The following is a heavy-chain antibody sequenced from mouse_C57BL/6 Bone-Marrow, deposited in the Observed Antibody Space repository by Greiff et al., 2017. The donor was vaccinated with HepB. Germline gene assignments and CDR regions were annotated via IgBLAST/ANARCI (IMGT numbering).Heavy chain of an antibody. CDR1: GFTFSDYG. J-gene: IGHJ4*01. D-gene: IGHD2-5*01. CDR3: ASPPSYHSTHGGAMDY. CDR2: ISSGSSTI. V-gene: IGHV5-17*01. Sequence: EVKLVESGGGLVKPGGSLKLSCAASGFTFSDYGMHWVRQAPEKGLEWVAYISSGSSTIYYPDTVKGRFTISRDNTKNTLFLQMTSLMSEDTAMYYFASPPSYHSTHGGAMDYWGQGTSVTVSS.